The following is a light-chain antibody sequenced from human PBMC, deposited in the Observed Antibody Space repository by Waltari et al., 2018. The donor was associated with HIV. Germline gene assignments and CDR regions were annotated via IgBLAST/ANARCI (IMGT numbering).Light chain of an antibody. CDR3: QQSYSTPYT. J-gene: IGKJ2*01. V-gene: IGKV1-39*01. CDR2: AAS. Sequence: DIQMTQSPSSLSASVGDRVTITCRASQSITTYLNWYQQKPGQAPKLLIYAASTWQSRVPSRFSGSVSGTDFTLTISSLQPEDFATYYCQQSYSTPYTFGQGTKLEIK. CDR1: QSITTY.